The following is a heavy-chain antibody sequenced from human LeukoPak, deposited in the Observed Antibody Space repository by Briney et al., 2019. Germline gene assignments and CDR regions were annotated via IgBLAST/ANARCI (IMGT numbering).Heavy chain of an antibody. D-gene: IGHD6-13*01. V-gene: IGHV1-2*02. CDR3: ARWRGYSSGWSGPFDD. CDR1: GYTFTGHY. J-gene: IGHJ4*02. Sequence: ASVKVSCKASGYTFTGHYMHWVRQAPGQGFEWMGWIDAKSGGTKYAQRFQGRVTMTRDTSINTGYMELSSLTSDDTAVYYCARWRGYSSGWSGPFDDWGQGTLVTVSS. CDR2: IDAKSGGT.